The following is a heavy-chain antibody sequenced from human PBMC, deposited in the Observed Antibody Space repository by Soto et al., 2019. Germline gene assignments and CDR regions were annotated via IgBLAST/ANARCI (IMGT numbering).Heavy chain of an antibody. V-gene: IGHV3-7*01. D-gene: IGHD6-19*01. CDR1: GFTFSSYW. CDR2: IKQDGSEK. J-gene: IGHJ3*02. Sequence: PGGSLRLSCAASGFTFSSYWMSWVRQAPGKGLEWVANIKQDGSEKYYVDSVKGRFTISRDNAKNSLYLQMNSLRAEDTAVYYCARSVTGWLDDAFDIWGQGKMVTVSS. CDR3: ARSVTGWLDDAFDI.